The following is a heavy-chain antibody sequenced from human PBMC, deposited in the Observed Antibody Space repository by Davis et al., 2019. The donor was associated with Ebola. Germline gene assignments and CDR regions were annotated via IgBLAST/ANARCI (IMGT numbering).Heavy chain of an antibody. CDR3: AREGGDTVTTILYYYGMDV. CDR1: GGTFSSYA. J-gene: IGHJ6*02. D-gene: IGHD4-11*01. CDR2: IIPIFGTA. V-gene: IGHV1-69*05. Sequence: AASVKVSCKASGGTFSSYAISWVRQAPGQGLEWMGGIIPIFGTANYAQKFQGRVTITRDTSASTAYMELSSLRSEDTAVYYCAREGGDTVTTILYYYGMDVWGQGTTVTVFS.